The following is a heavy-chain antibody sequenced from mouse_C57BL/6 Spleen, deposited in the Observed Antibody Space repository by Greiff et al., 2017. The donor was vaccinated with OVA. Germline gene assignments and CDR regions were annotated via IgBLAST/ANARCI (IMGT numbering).Heavy chain of an antibody. V-gene: IGHV1-82*01. J-gene: IGHJ2*01. D-gene: IGHD2-2*01. CDR1: GYAFSSSW. CDR3: ARERFYGYDGTGDDY. Sequence: QVQLKQSGPELVKPGASVKISCKASGYAFSSSWMNWVKQRPGKGLEWIGRIYPGDGDTNYNGKFKGKATLTADKSSSTAYMQLSSLTSEDSAVYFCARERFYGYDGTGDDYWGQGTTLTVSS. CDR2: IYPGDGDT.